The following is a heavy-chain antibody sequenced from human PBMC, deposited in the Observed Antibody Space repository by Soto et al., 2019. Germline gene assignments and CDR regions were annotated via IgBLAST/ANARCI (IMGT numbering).Heavy chain of an antibody. V-gene: IGHV3-23*01. D-gene: IGHD3-10*01. Sequence: GGSLRLSCAASGFTVSSNYMSWVRQAPGKGLEWVSAISGSDDTTYYADSVKGRFTISRDNSKNTLYLQMNSLRAEDTAVYYCTKDSRVTMVRGVIIPPGYWGQGTLVTAPQ. J-gene: IGHJ4*02. CDR2: ISGSDDTT. CDR3: TKDSRVTMVRGVIIPPGY. CDR1: GFTVSSNY.